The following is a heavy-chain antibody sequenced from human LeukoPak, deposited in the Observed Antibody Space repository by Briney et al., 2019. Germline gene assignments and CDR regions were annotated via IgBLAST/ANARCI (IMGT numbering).Heavy chain of an antibody. CDR1: GFTFSSYW. V-gene: IGHV3-7*01. Sequence: GGSLRLSCAASGFTFSSYWMTWVRRAPGKGLEWVANIRRDGSETHYVDSVMGRFTISRDNAKNSLYLQMNSLRAEDTAVYYCARDDTHYGSSGSFYDAFDIWGQGTMVTVSS. D-gene: IGHD3-22*01. J-gene: IGHJ3*02. CDR3: ARDDTHYGSSGSFYDAFDI. CDR2: IRRDGSET.